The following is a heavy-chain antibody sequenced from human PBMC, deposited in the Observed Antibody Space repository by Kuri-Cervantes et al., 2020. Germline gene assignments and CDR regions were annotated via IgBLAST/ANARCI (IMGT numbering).Heavy chain of an antibody. J-gene: IGHJ6*02. CDR1: GGSISSSNW. CDR3: ARRAKGGTLLYYYYGMDV. CDR2: IYHSGST. V-gene: IGHV4-4*02. D-gene: IGHD1-26*01. Sequence: SCAVSGGSISSSNWWSWVRQPPGKGLEWIGEIYHSGSTNYNPSLKSRVTISVDKSKNQFSLKLSSVTAADTAVYYCARRAKGGTLLYYYYGMDVWGQGATVTVSS.